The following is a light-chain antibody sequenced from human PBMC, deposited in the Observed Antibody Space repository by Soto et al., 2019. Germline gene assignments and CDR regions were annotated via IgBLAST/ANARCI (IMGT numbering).Light chain of an antibody. CDR1: QSIFSNY. V-gene: IGKV3-20*01. Sequence: EVMLTQSPGTLSLSPGERATLSCRASQSIFSNYLAWYQQKSGQAPRLLIYGASNTATGIPDRFSGSGAGTDFTLTIRRLEPEDFAVYYCQQYGTSPRTFGQGTKVEFK. CDR2: GAS. CDR3: QQYGTSPRT. J-gene: IGKJ1*01.